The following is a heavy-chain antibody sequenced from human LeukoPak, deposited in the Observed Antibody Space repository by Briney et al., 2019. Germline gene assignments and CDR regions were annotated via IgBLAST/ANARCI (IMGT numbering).Heavy chain of an antibody. CDR3: AKAAAYRPYFDY. CDR2: IRGNGGST. D-gene: IGHD1-26*01. Sequence: PGGSLRLSCAASGFTFSSYAMSWVRQAPGKGLEWVSAIRGNGGSTYYADSVKGRFTISRDNSKNTLYLQMNSLRAEDTALDYCAKAAAYRPYFDYWGQGTLVTVSS. V-gene: IGHV3-23*01. J-gene: IGHJ4*02. CDR1: GFTFSSYA.